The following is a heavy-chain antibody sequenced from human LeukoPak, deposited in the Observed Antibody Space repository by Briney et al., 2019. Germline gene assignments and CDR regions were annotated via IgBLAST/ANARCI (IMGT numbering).Heavy chain of an antibody. V-gene: IGHV3-9*01. CDR3: AKDIGPDILTGFDS. Sequence: GGSLRLSCAASGFSFDDYAMHWVRHTPGKGLEWVSAISWNSGSIGYADSVKGRFTISRDNAKNSLYLQMNSLRAEDTAFYYCAKDIGPDILTGFDSWGQGTLVTASS. J-gene: IGHJ4*02. CDR2: ISWNSGSI. CDR1: GFSFDDYA. D-gene: IGHD3-9*01.